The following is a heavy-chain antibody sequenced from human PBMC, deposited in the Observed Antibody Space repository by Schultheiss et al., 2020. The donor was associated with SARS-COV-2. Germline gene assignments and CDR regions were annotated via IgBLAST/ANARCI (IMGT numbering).Heavy chain of an antibody. D-gene: IGHD3-10*01. J-gene: IGHJ6*03. V-gene: IGHV3-33*01. CDR3: ARGAGRSGYYYGSGSYYNVDYYYMDV. CDR2: IWYDGSNK. Sequence: GESLKISCAASGFTFSSYGMHWVRQAPGKGLEWVAVIWYDGSNKYYADSVKGRFTISRDNSKNTLYLQMNSLRAEDTAVYYCARGAGRSGYYYGSGSYYNVDYYYMDVWGKGTTVTVS. CDR1: GFTFSSYG.